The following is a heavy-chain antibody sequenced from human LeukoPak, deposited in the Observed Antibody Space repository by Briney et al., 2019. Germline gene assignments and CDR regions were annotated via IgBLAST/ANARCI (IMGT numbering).Heavy chain of an antibody. CDR2: IFYSGST. J-gene: IGHJ4*02. Sequence: SETLSLTCTVSGASISSYYWSWIRQPPGKGLEGSGYIFYSGSTNYNPSLKSRVTISVDTSKNRFSLKLSSVTAADTAVYYCAASYDSSGYYAYFDYLGQGTLVTVSS. D-gene: IGHD3-22*01. CDR3: AASYDSSGYYAYFDY. CDR1: GASISSYY. V-gene: IGHV4-59*01.